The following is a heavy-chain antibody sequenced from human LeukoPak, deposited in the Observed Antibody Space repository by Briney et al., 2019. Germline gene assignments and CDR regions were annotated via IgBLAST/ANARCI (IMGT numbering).Heavy chain of an antibody. CDR1: GGTFSSYA. Sequence: SVKVSCKASGGTFSSYAISWVRQASGQGLEWMGGIIPIFGTANYAQKFQGRVTITTDESTSTAYMELSSLRSEDTAVYYCAREVGATGGAFDIWGQGTMVTVSS. J-gene: IGHJ3*02. CDR2: IIPIFGTA. CDR3: AREVGATGGAFDI. D-gene: IGHD1-26*01. V-gene: IGHV1-69*05.